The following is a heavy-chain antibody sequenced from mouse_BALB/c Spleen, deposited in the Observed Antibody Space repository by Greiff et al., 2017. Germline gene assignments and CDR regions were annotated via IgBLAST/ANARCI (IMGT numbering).Heavy chain of an antibody. J-gene: IGHJ2*01. V-gene: IGHV1-5*01. D-gene: IGHD2-14*01. Sequence: VQLQQSGTVLARPGASVKMSCKASGYSFTSYWMHWVKQRPGQGLERIGAIYPGNSDTSYNQKFKGKAKLTAVTSASTAYMELSSLTNEDSAVYYCTIYYRYPFDYWGQGTTLTVSS. CDR3: TIYYRYPFDY. CDR2: IYPGNSDT. CDR1: GYSFTSYW.